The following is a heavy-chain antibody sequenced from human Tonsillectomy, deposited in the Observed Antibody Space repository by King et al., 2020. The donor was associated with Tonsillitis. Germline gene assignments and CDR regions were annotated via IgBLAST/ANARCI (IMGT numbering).Heavy chain of an antibody. V-gene: IGHV4-4*09. CDR3: ARLRFGYYVDV. D-gene: IGHD3-3*01. Sequence: VQLQESGPGLVKPSETLSLTCTVSVGSISSYYWSCIRQPPGEGLEWIGYIYNSGSSNYNPSLKSRVTISGDTSKNQFSLKLRSVTAADTAVYYCARLRFGYYVDVWGKGTTVTVSS. CDR1: VGSISSYY. J-gene: IGHJ6*03. CDR2: IYNSGSS.